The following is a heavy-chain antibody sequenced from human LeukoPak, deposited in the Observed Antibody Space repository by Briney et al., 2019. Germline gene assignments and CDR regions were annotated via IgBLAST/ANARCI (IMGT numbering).Heavy chain of an antibody. CDR1: GGSINSDDYY. D-gene: IGHD3-10*01. CDR3: ARSDDSGRYH. Sequence: SETLSLTCTVSGGSINSDDYYWSWIRQPPGKGLEWIGYIYYTGSTYYKPSLKSRVTMSVDTSKNQFSLKLSSVTAADTAVYYCARSDDSGRYHWGQGTLVTVSS. CDR2: IYYTGST. V-gene: IGHV4-30-4*01. J-gene: IGHJ4*02.